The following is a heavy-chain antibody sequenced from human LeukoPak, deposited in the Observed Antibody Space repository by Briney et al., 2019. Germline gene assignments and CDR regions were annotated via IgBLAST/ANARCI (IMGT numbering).Heavy chain of an antibody. CDR1: GFTFSDYY. J-gene: IGHJ4*02. CDR2: ISSSSSYT. Sequence: GGPLRLSCAASGFTFSDYYMSWIREAPGKGLEWVSYISSSSSYTNYADSVKGRFTISRDNAKNSLYLQMNSLRAEDTAVYYCAREGYSYGHGVDYWGQGTLVTVSS. CDR3: AREGYSYGHGVDY. V-gene: IGHV3-11*05. D-gene: IGHD5-18*01.